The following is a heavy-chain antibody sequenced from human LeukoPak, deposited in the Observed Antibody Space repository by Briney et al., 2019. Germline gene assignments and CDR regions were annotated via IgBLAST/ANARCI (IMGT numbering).Heavy chain of an antibody. D-gene: IGHD3-22*01. J-gene: IGHJ3*02. V-gene: IGHV3-23*01. Sequence: PGGSLRLSCAASGFTFTKYGMSWVRQAPGKGLEWVSGIRSSGDDTYYADSVKGRFTISRDNSKNTLYLQMNSLRAEDTAVYYCAKDPLLWDSSGSDAFDIWGQGTMVTVSS. CDR3: AKDPLLWDSSGSDAFDI. CDR2: IRSSGDDT. CDR1: GFTFTKYG.